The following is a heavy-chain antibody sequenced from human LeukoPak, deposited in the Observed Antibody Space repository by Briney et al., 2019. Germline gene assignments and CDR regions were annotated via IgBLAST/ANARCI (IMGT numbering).Heavy chain of an antibody. Sequence: TGGSLRLSCAASGFTFSIYSMNWVRQAPGKGLEWVSSISSSSSYIYYADSVKGRFTISRDNAKNSLYLQMNSLRAEDTAVYYCARARVAATTLAAFDIWGQGTMVTVS. CDR3: ARARVAATTLAAFDI. J-gene: IGHJ3*02. V-gene: IGHV3-21*01. CDR1: GFTFSIYS. D-gene: IGHD1-26*01. CDR2: ISSSSSYI.